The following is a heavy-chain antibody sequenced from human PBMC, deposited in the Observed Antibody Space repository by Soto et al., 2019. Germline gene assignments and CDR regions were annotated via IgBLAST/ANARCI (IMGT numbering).Heavy chain of an antibody. J-gene: IGHJ4*02. V-gene: IGHV1-69*01. CDR3: ASDLRWDTAMVHCDC. D-gene: IGHD5-18*01. CDR2: IIPIFGTA. Sequence: QVQLVQSGAEVKKPGSSVKVSCKASGGTFSSYAISWVRQAPGQGLEWMGGIIPIFGTANYAQKFQGRVRITADESISTAYMELSSLRSEDTAVYYCASDLRWDTAMVHCDCWGQGTLVTVSS. CDR1: GGTFSSYA.